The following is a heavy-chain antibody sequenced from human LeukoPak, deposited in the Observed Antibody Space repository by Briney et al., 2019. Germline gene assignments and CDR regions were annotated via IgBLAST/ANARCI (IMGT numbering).Heavy chain of an antibody. CDR1: VYTFTDYL. Sequence: GASVKVSCKASVYTFTDYLIHWVRQAPGQGLEYMGWINPKSGGTEYAQKFLGRVTMTRDTSTSTASMELRRLRSDDTAVYLFARDLSTSSTWELDYWGQGTLVTVSS. V-gene: IGHV1-2*02. CDR3: ARDLSTSSTWELDY. J-gene: IGHJ4*02. D-gene: IGHD2/OR15-2a*01. CDR2: INPKSGGT.